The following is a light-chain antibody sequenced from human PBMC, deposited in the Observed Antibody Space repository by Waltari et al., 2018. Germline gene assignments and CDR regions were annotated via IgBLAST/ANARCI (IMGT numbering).Light chain of an antibody. CDR1: SSDVGKYKR. V-gene: IGLV2-23*02. CDR2: AVS. Sequence: QSALPQPASVSGSPGQSLTISCTGTSSDVGKYKRVSWYQQHPGKAPKLMIYAVSKRPSGVSDRFSGSKSGDMASLTISGLQPEDEAEYFCSSYAGSSKGVFGGGTKVTVL. CDR3: SSYAGSSKGV. J-gene: IGLJ2*01.